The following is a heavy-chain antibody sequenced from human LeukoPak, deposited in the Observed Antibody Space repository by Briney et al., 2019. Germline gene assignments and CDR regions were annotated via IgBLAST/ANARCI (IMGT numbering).Heavy chain of an antibody. CDR1: GFTFSSYW. CDR2: IKQDGGEK. J-gene: IGHJ4*02. D-gene: IGHD1-26*01. CDR3: ARVQWELRGVGSYFDY. Sequence: QPGGSLRLSCAASGFTFSSYWMSWVRQAPGKGLEWVANIKQDGGEKYSVDSVKGRFTISRDNAKNSLYLQMNSLRAEDTAVYYCARVQWELRGVGSYFDYWGQGTLVTVSS. V-gene: IGHV3-7*01.